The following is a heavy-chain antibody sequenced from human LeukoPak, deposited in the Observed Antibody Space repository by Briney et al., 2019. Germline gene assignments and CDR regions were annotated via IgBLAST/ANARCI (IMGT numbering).Heavy chain of an antibody. CDR1: GFTFSSYA. CDR3: AKGSVPPPSPDYYYGMDV. Sequence: GGSLRLSCAASGFTFSSYAMSWVRQAPGKGLEWVSAISGSGGSTYYADSVKGRFTISRDNSKNTLYLQMNSLRAEDTAVYYCAKGSVPPPSPDYYYGMDVWGQGTTVTVSS. V-gene: IGHV3-23*01. D-gene: IGHD1-14*01. J-gene: IGHJ6*02. CDR2: ISGSGGST.